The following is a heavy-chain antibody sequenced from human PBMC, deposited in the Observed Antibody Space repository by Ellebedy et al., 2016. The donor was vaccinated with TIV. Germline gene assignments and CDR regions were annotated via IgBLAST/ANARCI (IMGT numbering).Heavy chain of an antibody. CDR2: IYYSGST. CDR1: GGSISSGGYY. V-gene: IGHV4-31*03. D-gene: IGHD1-14*01. CDR3: ARAVHNHFDY. Sequence: SETLSLXXTVSGGSISSGGYYWSWIRQHPGKGLEWIGYIYYSGSTYYNPSLKSRSTISVDTSKNQFSLKLFSVTAADTAVYYCARAVHNHFDYWGRGTQVTVSS. J-gene: IGHJ4*02.